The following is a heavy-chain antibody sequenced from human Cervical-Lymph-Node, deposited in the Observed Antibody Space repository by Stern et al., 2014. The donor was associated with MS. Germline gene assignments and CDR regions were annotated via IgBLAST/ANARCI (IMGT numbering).Heavy chain of an antibody. CDR2: ISSTSSNI. Sequence: EMQLVESGGGLVKPGGSLTLSCAASGFNIVTYSMNWVRQAPGKGLEWVSFISSTSSNIKYADAVRGRSTISRDNAKNSLFLHMSGLRVEDTAVYYCASTSGWFDSWGQGIQVTVSS. V-gene: IGHV3-21*01. CDR1: GFNIVTYS. J-gene: IGHJ5*01. CDR3: ASTSGWFDS.